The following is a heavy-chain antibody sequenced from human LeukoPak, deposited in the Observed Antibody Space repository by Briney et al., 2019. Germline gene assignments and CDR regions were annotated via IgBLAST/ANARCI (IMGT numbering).Heavy chain of an antibody. CDR2: IIPIFGTA. Sequence: VASVKVSCKASGGTFSSYAISWVRQAPGQGLEWMGGIIPIFGTANYAQKFQGRVTITADESTSTAYMELSSLRSEDTAVYYCARDRQLKIESGSFTPLGYWGQGTLVTVSS. CDR1: GGTFSSYA. V-gene: IGHV1-69*13. CDR3: ARDRQLKIESGSFTPLGY. D-gene: IGHD1-26*01. J-gene: IGHJ4*02.